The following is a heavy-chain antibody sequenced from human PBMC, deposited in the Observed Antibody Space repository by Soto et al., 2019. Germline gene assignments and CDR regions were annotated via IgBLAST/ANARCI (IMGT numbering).Heavy chain of an antibody. CDR2: INPISGGT. V-gene: IGHV1-2*02. Sequence: QVQLVQSGAEVKKPGASVKVSCKASGYTFTGYYIHWVRQAPGQGLEWVGWINPISGGTEYAQKFQGRVTMTRDTSTSTAYMELSRLRSDDTAVYYCARVPGLELLDYWGQGTLVTVSS. CDR3: ARVPGLELLDY. CDR1: GYTFTGYY. D-gene: IGHD1-7*01. J-gene: IGHJ4*02.